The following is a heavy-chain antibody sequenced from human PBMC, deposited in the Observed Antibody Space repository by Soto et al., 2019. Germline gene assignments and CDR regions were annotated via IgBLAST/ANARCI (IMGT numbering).Heavy chain of an antibody. V-gene: IGHV1-46*01. CDR2: INPSGGST. D-gene: IGHD1-26*01. CDR3: VRVGSGSFYSWFDP. Sequence: ASVKVSCKAPGYSFTNYYMHWVRQAPGQGLEWMGTINPSGGSTSYAQKFQGRVTMTRDTSTSTVYMEVNSLSSEDTAVYYCVRVGSGSFYSWFDPWGQGTVVTVSS. CDR1: GYSFTNYY. J-gene: IGHJ5*02.